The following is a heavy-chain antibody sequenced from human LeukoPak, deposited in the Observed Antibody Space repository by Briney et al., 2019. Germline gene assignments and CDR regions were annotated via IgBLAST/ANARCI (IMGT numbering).Heavy chain of an antibody. CDR1: GGSISNTNYY. J-gene: IGHJ5*02. CDR2: IYYSGNT. V-gene: IGHV4-39*01. CDR3: ASLLNGGVAHWFDP. Sequence: PSETLSLTCTVSGGSISNTNYYWGWIRQPPGKGLAWIGNIYYSGNTYYNSSLKSRVTISVDTSKNQFFLKLSSVTAADTAVYYCASLLNGGVAHWFDPWGQGTLVTVSS. D-gene: IGHD7-27*01.